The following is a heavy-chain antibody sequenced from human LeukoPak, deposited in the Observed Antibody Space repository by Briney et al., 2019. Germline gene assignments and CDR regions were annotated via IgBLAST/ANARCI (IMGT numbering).Heavy chain of an antibody. CDR1: GFTFSSYA. CDR3: ARAVAVDY. J-gene: IGHJ4*02. V-gene: IGHV3-30-3*01. D-gene: IGHD6-19*01. Sequence: PGRSLRLSCAASGFTFSSYAMHWVRQPPGRGLEWVALISHDESNNFYADSVKGRFTISRDNAKNSLYLQMNSLRAEDTAVYYCARAVAVDYWGQGTLVTVSS. CDR2: ISHDESNN.